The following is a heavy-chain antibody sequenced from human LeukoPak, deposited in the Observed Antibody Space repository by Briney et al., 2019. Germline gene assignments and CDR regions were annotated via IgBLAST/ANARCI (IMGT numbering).Heavy chain of an antibody. J-gene: IGHJ6*02. D-gene: IGHD4-17*01. CDR1: GFTFRSYA. CDR3: AKVSGDYYYYYGMDV. Sequence: GGSLRLSCAASGFTFRSYAMSWVRQAPGKGLEWVSGLSASGGSTYYADSVKGRFTISRDNYNNTLFLQMNSQRAEDTAVYYCAKVSGDYYYYYGMDVWGQGTTVTVSS. CDR2: LSASGGST. V-gene: IGHV3-23*01.